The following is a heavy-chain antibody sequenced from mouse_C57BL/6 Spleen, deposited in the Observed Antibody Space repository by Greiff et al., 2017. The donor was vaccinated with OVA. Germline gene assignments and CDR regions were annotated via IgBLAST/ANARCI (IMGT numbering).Heavy chain of an antibody. CDR2: FHPYNDDT. D-gene: IGHD2-2*01. J-gene: IGHJ1*03. V-gene: IGHV1-47*01. Sequence: VQLQQSGAELVKPGASVKMSCKASGYTFTTYPIEWMKQNHGKSLEWIGNFHPYNDDTKYNEKFKGKATLTVEKSSSTVYLEHSRLTSDDSAVYYCARGYGLIYGCFDVWGTGTTVTVSA. CDR3: ARGYGLIYGCFDV. CDR1: GYTFTTYP.